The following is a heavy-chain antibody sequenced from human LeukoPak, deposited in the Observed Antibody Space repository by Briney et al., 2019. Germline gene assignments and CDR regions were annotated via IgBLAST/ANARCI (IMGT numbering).Heavy chain of an antibody. Sequence: GGSLRLACAASGFTFSSYGMLWVRQAPGKGLEWVAVISYDGSNKYYADSVKGRFTISRDNSKNTLYLQMNSLRAEDTAVYYCARDNPFDYWGQGTLVTVSS. J-gene: IGHJ4*02. V-gene: IGHV3-30*03. CDR2: ISYDGSNK. CDR3: ARDNPFDY. CDR1: GFTFSSYG.